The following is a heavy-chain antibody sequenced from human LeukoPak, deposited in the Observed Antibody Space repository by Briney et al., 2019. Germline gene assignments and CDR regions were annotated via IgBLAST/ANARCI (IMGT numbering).Heavy chain of an antibody. CDR3: AKAPNYYDSSGYGY. D-gene: IGHD3-22*01. Sequence: GGSLRLSCAASGFNFANHAMSWVRQTPGKGLEWVSAISGSGGSTYYADSVKGRFTISRDNSKNTLYLQMNSLRAEDTAVYYCAKAPNYYDSSGYGYWGQGTLVTVSS. CDR2: ISGSGGST. J-gene: IGHJ4*02. V-gene: IGHV3-23*01. CDR1: GFNFANHA.